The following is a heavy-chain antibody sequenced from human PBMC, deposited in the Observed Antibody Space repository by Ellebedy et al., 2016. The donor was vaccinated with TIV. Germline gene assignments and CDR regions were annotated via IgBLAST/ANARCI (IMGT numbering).Heavy chain of an antibody. CDR2: IHPRDSYT. J-gene: IGHJ6*02. Sequence: GESLKISCNGSGYSFTTHWISWVRQMPRKGLEWIGRIHPRDSYTNYSPSFQGHITISADKSSTTAYLQGCSLKASGTAIYYCAKRGTYYYGSESLDVWGQGTTVTVSS. D-gene: IGHD3-10*01. CDR1: GYSFTTHW. CDR3: AKRGTYYYGSESLDV. V-gene: IGHV5-10-1*01.